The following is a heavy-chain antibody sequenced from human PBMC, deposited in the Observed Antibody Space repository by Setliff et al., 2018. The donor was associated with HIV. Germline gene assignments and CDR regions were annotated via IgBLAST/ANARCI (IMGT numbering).Heavy chain of an antibody. V-gene: IGHV3-49*04. CDR2: IRSTAHGGTA. CDR3: TRDRWLRLGQGVRGMDV. Sequence: PGGSLRLSCTTSGFTFGDYAMTWVRQAPGKGLEWVGFIRSTAHGGTAEYAASVKGRFTISRDESKNTAYLQMDSLKTEDTAVYYCTRDRWLRLGQGVRGMDVWGQGTTVTVSS. CDR1: GFTFGDYA. D-gene: IGHD5-12*01. J-gene: IGHJ6*02.